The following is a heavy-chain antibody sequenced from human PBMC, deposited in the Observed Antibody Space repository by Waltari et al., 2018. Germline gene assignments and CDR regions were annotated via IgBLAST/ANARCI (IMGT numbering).Heavy chain of an antibody. J-gene: IGHJ4*02. V-gene: IGHV3-23*01. D-gene: IGHD6-19*01. Sequence: QLLESGGGWRQAGGSLSLYCGASGLPFSHYAMSGVRQTPGKGPEWVSGITSGGGDTYYTDSVRGRFTISRDNSKNTVYLQMNSLRHEDTAVYYCAKEIYRIGRPCFDYWGQGVRVTVSS. CDR1: GLPFSHYA. CDR2: ITSGGGDT. CDR3: AKEIYRIGRPCFDY.